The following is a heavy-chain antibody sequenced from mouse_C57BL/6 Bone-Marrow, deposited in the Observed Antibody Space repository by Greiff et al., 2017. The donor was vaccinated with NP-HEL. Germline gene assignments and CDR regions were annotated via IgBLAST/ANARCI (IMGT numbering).Heavy chain of an antibody. V-gene: IGHV5-12*01. Sequence: LQQSGGGLVQPGGSLKLSCAASGFTFSDYYMYWVRQTPEKRLEWVAYISNGGGSTYYPDTVKGRFTISRDNAKNTLYLQMSRLKSEDTAMYYCARHEDYGSRSYAMDYWGQGTSVTVSS. CDR3: ARHEDYGSRSYAMDY. D-gene: IGHD1-1*01. CDR2: ISNGGGST. J-gene: IGHJ4*01. CDR1: GFTFSDYY.